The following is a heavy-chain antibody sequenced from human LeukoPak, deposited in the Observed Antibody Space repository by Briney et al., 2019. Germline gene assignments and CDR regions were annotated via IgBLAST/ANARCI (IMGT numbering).Heavy chain of an antibody. J-gene: IGHJ6*04. V-gene: IGHV1-69*13. D-gene: IGHD4-17*01. CDR2: IIPIFGTA. CDR1: GGTFSSYA. Sequence: ASVKVSCKASGGTFSSYAISWVRQAPGQGLEWMGGIIPIFGTANYAQKFQGRVTITADESTGTAYMELSSLRSEDTAVYYCARGYGDYYYYGMDVWGKGTTVTVSS. CDR3: ARGYGDYYYYGMDV.